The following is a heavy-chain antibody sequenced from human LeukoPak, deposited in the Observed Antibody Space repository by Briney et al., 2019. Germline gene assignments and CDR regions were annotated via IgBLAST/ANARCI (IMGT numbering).Heavy chain of an antibody. CDR2: ISYDGSNK. CDR1: GFTFSNYA. V-gene: IGHV3-30-3*01. J-gene: IGHJ4*02. Sequence: GRSLRLSCAAPGFTFSNYAIHWVRQAPGKGLEWVAVISYDGSNKYYADSVKGRFTISRDNSKNTLYLQMNSLRAEDTAVYYCARGLLSNGHFDYWGQGTLVTVSS. D-gene: IGHD2-15*01. CDR3: ARGLLSNGHFDY.